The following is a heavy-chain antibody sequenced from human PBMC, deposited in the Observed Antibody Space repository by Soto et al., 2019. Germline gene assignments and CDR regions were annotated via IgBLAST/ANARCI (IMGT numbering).Heavy chain of an antibody. D-gene: IGHD4-17*01. J-gene: IGHJ4*02. CDR1: GGSFSGYY. CDR3: ARRTNDYGGNSFDS. CDR2: INHSGST. Sequence: ASETLSLTCAVYGGSFSGYYWSWIRQPPGKGLEWIGEINHSGSTNYNPSLKSRVTISVDTSKNQFSLNLSSVTAADTAVYYCARRTNDYGGNSFDSWGQGTLVTVSS. V-gene: IGHV4-34*01.